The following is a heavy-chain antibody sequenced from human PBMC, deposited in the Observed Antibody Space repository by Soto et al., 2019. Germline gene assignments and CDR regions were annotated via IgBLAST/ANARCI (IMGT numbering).Heavy chain of an antibody. CDR2: IDPSDSYT. D-gene: IGHD3-10*01. Sequence: EVQLVQSGAEVKKPGESLRISCKGSGYSFKTYWISWVRQMPGKGLEWMGRIDPSDSYTNYSPSFQGHVTMSADKAIGHGYLQWSSLKASGPAMYYGAKHYGSGSNWFDPWGQGTLVTVSS. J-gene: IGHJ5*01. V-gene: IGHV5-10-1*01. CDR3: AKHYGSGSNWFDP. CDR1: GYSFKTYW.